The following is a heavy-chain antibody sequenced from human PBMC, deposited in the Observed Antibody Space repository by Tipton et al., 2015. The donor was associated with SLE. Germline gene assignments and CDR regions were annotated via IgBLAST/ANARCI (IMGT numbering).Heavy chain of an antibody. CDR2: IRSKGYGGTA. Sequence: SLRLSWTVSGFNFVEYALTWFRQAPGKGLEWVGFIRSKGYGGTADYAASVKGRFTFSRDDSKNIASLQMDSLTTEDTAVYYCARVTTYDFWSGTYYFDYWGQGTLVTVSS. CDR1: GFNFVEYA. V-gene: IGHV3-49*03. CDR3: ARVTTYDFWSGTYYFDY. D-gene: IGHD3-3*01. J-gene: IGHJ4*02.